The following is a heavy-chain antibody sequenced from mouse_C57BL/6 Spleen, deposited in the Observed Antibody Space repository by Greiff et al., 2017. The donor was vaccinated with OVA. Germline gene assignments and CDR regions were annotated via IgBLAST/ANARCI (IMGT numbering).Heavy chain of an antibody. CDR3: ARKGHGWDYFDY. Sequence: QVQLQQPGAELVMPGASVKLSCKASGYTFTSYWMHWVKQRPGQGLEWIGEIDPSDSYTNYNQKFKGKSTLTVDKSSSTAYMQLSSLTSEDSAVYYGARKGHGWDYFDYWGQGTTLTVSS. CDR1: GYTFTSYW. V-gene: IGHV1-69*01. CDR2: IDPSDSYT. J-gene: IGHJ2*01. D-gene: IGHD1-2*01.